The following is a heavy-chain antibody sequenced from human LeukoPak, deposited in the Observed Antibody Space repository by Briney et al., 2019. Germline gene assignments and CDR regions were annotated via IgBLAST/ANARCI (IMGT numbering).Heavy chain of an antibody. CDR2: IIPIFGTA. J-gene: IGHJ5*02. CDR3: ARGGYCSSSSCYRYYNWFDP. D-gene: IGHD2-2*01. CDR1: GYTFTSYY. V-gene: IGHV1-69*13. Sequence: ASVKVSCKASGYTFTSYYMHWVRQAPGQGLEWMGGIIPIFGTANYAQKFQGRVTITADESTSTAYMELSSLRSEDTAVYYCARGGYCSSSSCYRYYNWFDPWGQGTLVTVSS.